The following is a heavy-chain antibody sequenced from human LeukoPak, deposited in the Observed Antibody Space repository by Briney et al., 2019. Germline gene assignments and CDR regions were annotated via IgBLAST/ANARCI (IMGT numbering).Heavy chain of an antibody. CDR2: ISCYNGDT. CDR3: ARDPSNSSGYHAHFDS. D-gene: IGHD3-22*01. J-gene: IGHJ4*02. Sequence: GASVKVSCKASGYTFTHHGISWVRQAPGQGLEWTGWISCYNGDTIYAQNVQGRVTMTTDASTRTAYIELRNLRSDDTAMYYCARDPSNSSGYHAHFDSWGQGTLVTVSS. V-gene: IGHV1-18*01. CDR1: GYTFTHHG.